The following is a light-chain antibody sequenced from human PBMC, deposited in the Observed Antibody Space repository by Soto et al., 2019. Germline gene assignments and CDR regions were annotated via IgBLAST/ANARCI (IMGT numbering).Light chain of an antibody. CDR3: QHYTKLPRT. V-gene: IGKV3-15*01. J-gene: IGKJ1*01. CDR1: QSVSSY. Sequence: VKKAPPAVTDSPGYSSTLSCRASQSVSSYLAWYQQKPGQAPRLLIYGASTRATGVPARFSGSGSGTEFTLTISSLQSEDFAIYYCQHYTKLPRTFGQGTKVDIK. CDR2: GAS.